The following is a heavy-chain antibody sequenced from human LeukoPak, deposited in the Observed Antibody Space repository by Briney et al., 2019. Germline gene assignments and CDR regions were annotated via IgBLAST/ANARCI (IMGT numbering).Heavy chain of an antibody. Sequence: GRSLRLSCAASGFTFDDYAMHWVRQAPGKGLEWVSGISWNSGSIGYADSVKGRFTISRDNAKNSLYLQMNSLRAEDTALYYCAKDGAHYYDSSTPGYFDLWGRGTLVTVSS. CDR2: ISWNSGSI. CDR3: AKDGAHYYDSSTPGYFDL. V-gene: IGHV3-9*01. CDR1: GFTFDDYA. D-gene: IGHD3-22*01. J-gene: IGHJ2*01.